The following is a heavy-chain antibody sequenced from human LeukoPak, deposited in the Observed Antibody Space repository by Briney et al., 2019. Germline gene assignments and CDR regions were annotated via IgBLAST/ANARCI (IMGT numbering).Heavy chain of an antibody. D-gene: IGHD3-10*01. Sequence: SETLSLTRAVSVGSLSRYYWSWMRQPPGKGREWIGYLYYSGSIKYNPSLKSRVTISVDTTKNQFSLKLSTVTTADTAVYYCARDGSAMVRGYYYYYMDVWGKGTTVTVSS. CDR2: LYYSGSI. CDR1: VGSLSRYY. V-gene: IGHV4-59*01. J-gene: IGHJ6*03. CDR3: ARDGSAMVRGYYYYYMDV.